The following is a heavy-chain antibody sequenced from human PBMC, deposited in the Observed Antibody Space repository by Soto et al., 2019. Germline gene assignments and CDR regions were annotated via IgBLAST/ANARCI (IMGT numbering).Heavy chain of an antibody. CDR2: INPGGREK. D-gene: IGHD3-10*01. J-gene: IGHJ3*02. V-gene: IGHV3-7*01. Sequence: GGSLRLSCAASGFTFGSYWMTWVRQAPGKGLEWVANINPGGREKNYVDSVKGRFSISRDDAEKSHHLQMNSLRVEDTAVYYCAKYGSGSYGAYALDIWGQGTMVTVSS. CDR1: GFTFGSYW. CDR3: AKYGSGSYGAYALDI.